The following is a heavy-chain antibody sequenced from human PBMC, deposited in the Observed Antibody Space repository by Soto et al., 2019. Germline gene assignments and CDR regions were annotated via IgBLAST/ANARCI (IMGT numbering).Heavy chain of an antibody. Sequence: GGSLRLSCAASGFTFSSYAMHWVRQAPGKGLEWVAVISYDGSHKYYAASVKGRFTISRDNSKNTPYLQMNSLRAEDTAVYYCARGRATDMAEYRGIDYWGQGTLVTVSS. CDR3: ARGRATDMAEYRGIDY. V-gene: IGHV3-30-3*01. D-gene: IGHD5-18*01. CDR1: GFTFSSYA. CDR2: ISYDGSHK. J-gene: IGHJ4*02.